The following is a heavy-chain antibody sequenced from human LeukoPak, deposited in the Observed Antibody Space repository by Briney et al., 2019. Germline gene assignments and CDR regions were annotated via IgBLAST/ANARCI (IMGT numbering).Heavy chain of an antibody. V-gene: IGHV4-34*01. CDR2: INHSGST. Sequence: SETLSLTCAVYGGSFSGYYWSWIRQPPGKGLEWIGEINHSGSTNYNPSLKSRVNISVDTSKNQFYLKLSSVTAADTAVYYCARGRRYYYDSSGYLFDYWGQGTLVTVSS. D-gene: IGHD3-22*01. J-gene: IGHJ4*02. CDR1: GGSFSGYY. CDR3: ARGRRYYYDSSGYLFDY.